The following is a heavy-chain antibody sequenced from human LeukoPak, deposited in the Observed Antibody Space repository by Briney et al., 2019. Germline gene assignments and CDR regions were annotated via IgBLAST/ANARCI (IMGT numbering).Heavy chain of an antibody. V-gene: IGHV4-4*07. Sequence: PSETLSLTCTVSGGSISSDYWSWIRQPAGKGLEWIGRIYTSGGTNYNPSLKSRVTMSVDTSKNQFSLKLSSVTAADTAVYYCASVMSGSWYPNWYFDLWGRGTLVTVSS. J-gene: IGHJ2*01. D-gene: IGHD6-13*01. CDR3: ASVMSGSWYPNWYFDL. CDR2: IYTSGGT. CDR1: GGSISSDY.